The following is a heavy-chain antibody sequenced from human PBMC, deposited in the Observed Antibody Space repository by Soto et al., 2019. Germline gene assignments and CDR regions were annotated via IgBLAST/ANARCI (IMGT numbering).Heavy chain of an antibody. V-gene: IGHV1-2*04. CDR2: INPNSGGT. D-gene: IGHD6-13*01. J-gene: IGHJ6*02. CDR1: GYTFTGYY. CDR3: ARGIFGYSSRKRAQDYGMDV. Sequence: GASVKVSCKASGYTFTGYYMHWVRQAPGQGLEWMGWINPNSGGTNYAQKFQGWVTMTRDTSISTAYMELSRLRSDDTAVYYCARGIFGYSSRKRAQDYGMDVWGQGTTVTVS.